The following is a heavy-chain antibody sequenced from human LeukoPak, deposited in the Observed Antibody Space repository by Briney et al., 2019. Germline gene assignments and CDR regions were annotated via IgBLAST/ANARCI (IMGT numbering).Heavy chain of an antibody. D-gene: IGHD3-16*01. Sequence: GGSLRLSCVASGFTRRYDIHWVRQATGKRLEWVSVIGTEGDTYHADSVKGRFTISRENDKNSVYLQMNSLRAGDTAVYYCARDRWGSPALFDYWGQGTLVTVSS. CDR3: ARDRWGSPALFDY. V-gene: IGHV3-13*01. CDR1: GFTRRYD. CDR2: IGTEGDT. J-gene: IGHJ4*02.